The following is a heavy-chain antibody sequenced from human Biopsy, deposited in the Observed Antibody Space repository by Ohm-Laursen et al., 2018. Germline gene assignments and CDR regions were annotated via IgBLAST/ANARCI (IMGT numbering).Heavy chain of an antibody. CDR1: GFTFDDYA. V-gene: IGHV3-21*06. Sequence: SLRLSCSASGFTFDDYAMYWVRQAPGKGLEWVSSISASSSYIHYADSVKGRFTVSRDNAKNSLYLQMNSLRAADTAIYYCATELLPPGVGGPWLDSWGQGTPVTVSS. J-gene: IGHJ5*01. D-gene: IGHD3-16*01. CDR3: ATELLPPGVGGPWLDS. CDR2: ISASSSYI.